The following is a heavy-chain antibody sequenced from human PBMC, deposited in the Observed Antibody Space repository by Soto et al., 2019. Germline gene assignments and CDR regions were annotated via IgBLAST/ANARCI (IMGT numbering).Heavy chain of an antibody. V-gene: IGHV3-23*01. CDR1: GFTFSSYG. CDR3: AKDALPGEQQLAGDV. CDR2: ISGSGGST. D-gene: IGHD6-13*01. Sequence: GGSLRLSCASSGFTFSSYGMHLVRQAPGKGLEWVSAISGSGGSTYYADSVKGRFTISRDNSKNTLYLQMNSLRAEDTAVYYCAKDALPGEQQLAGDVWGKGTTVTVSS. J-gene: IGHJ6*04.